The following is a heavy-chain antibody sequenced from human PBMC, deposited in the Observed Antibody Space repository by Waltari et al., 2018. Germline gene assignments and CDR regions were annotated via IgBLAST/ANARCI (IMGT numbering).Heavy chain of an antibody. Sequence: EVQLVESGGGLVQPGGSLRLSCAASGFTFSRYWMSWVRQAPGKGLEWVANIKQDGSEKYYVDSGKGRFTISRDNAKNSLYLQMNSLRAEDTAVYFCARDREWLAPGYFDYWGQGTLVTVSA. J-gene: IGHJ4*02. V-gene: IGHV3-7*01. CDR2: IKQDGSEK. CDR1: GFTFSRYW. CDR3: ARDREWLAPGYFDY. D-gene: IGHD6-19*01.